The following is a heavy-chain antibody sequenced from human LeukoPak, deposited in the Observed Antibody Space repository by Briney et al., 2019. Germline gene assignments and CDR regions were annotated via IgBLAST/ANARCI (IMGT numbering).Heavy chain of an antibody. J-gene: IGHJ3*02. CDR3: ARHIRGGNSNAFDI. CDR1: GGSISSGSYY. V-gene: IGHV4-61*02. CDR2: IYTSGST. Sequence: PSQTLSLTCTVSGGSISSGSYYWSWIRQPAGKGLEWIGRIYTSGSTNYNPSLKSRVTISVDTSKNQFSLKLSSVTAADTAVYYCARHIRGGNSNAFDIWGQGTMVTVSS. D-gene: IGHD4-23*01.